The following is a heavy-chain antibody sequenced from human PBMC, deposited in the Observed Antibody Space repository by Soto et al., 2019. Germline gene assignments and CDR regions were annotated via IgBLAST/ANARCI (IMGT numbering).Heavy chain of an antibody. J-gene: IGHJ6*04. V-gene: IGHV1-69*13. CDR2: IIPISGTP. CDR1: GGIFRTFA. D-gene: IGHD6-19*01. Sequence: GASVKVSCKASGGIFRTFAFNWVRQAPGQGLEWMGGIIPISGTPSYAQKFQGRVTATADESTSTVYLDLSSLTSEDTAVYYCARKSCAGSGCARTLGPLKIWGNGTTVTVAS. CDR3: ARKSCAGSGCARTLGPLKI.